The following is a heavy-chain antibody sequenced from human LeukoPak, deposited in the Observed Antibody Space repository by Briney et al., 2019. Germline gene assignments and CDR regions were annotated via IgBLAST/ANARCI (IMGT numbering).Heavy chain of an antibody. J-gene: IGHJ1*01. CDR3: ARGFGSTWLEY. D-gene: IGHD6-13*01. CDR2: IYPGDSDT. CDR1: GYSFTSYW. Sequence: GESLKISCRGSGYSFTSYWIGWVRQMPGKGLEWMWIIYPGDSDTRYSPSFQGQVTISADKSLTTAYLQWSSLKASDTAMYYCARGFGSTWLEYWGQGTLVTVSS. V-gene: IGHV5-51*01.